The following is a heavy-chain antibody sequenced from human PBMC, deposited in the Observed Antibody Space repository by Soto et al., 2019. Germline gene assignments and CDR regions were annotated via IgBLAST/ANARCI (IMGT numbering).Heavy chain of an antibody. D-gene: IGHD3-9*01. CDR2: INHSGSN. CDR1: GGSFSTYY. J-gene: IGHJ3*02. Sequence: SETLSLTCVVSGGSFSTYYYNWIRQSPGKGLEWIGEINHSGSNNYSPSLKSRVTMTLDTSKNQFSLKLTSVTAADTAVYYCARGGSNDWQVAFDIWGQGTMVTVSS. CDR3: ARGGSNDWQVAFDI. V-gene: IGHV4-34*01.